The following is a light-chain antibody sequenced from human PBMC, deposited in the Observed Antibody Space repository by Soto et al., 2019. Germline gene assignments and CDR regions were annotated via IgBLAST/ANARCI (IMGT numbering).Light chain of an antibody. V-gene: IGKV3D-15*01. Sequence: EIVMTQSPATLSVTQGERATLSCRASQSVNSNLAWYQQKPGQAPRLLIYGTSSRATGIPDRFSGSGSGTDFTLTISRLEPEDSAVYYCQQRYDWLTFGGGTKVDIK. CDR3: QQRYDWLT. J-gene: IGKJ4*01. CDR1: QSVNSN. CDR2: GTS.